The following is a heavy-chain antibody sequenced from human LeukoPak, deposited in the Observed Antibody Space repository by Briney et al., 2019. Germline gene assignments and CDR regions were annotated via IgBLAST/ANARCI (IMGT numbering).Heavy chain of an antibody. J-gene: IGHJ4*02. D-gene: IGHD3-3*01. CDR1: GFTLSSYN. Sequence: GGSLRLSCAVSGFTLSSYNMNWVRQAPGKGLEWVSYIRNSGNTIYYADSVKGRFTISRDNAKNSLYLQMNSLRAEDTAVYYCATYYDFWSGYSRSYYSDYWGQGTLVTVSS. V-gene: IGHV3-48*01. CDR3: ATYYDFWSGYSRSYYSDY. CDR2: IRNSGNTI.